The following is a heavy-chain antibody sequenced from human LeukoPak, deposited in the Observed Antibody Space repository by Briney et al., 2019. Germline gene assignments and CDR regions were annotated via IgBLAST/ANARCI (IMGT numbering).Heavy chain of an antibody. J-gene: IGHJ4*02. V-gene: IGHV3-53*01. Sequence: GGSLRLSCAASGFIVSHNYMTWVRQAPGKGLEWISVIYIDGTTYYADSVKGRFTISRDQANNTLYLQMNTLRDEDAAVYYCARGPRYSFYWGQGALVSVSS. D-gene: IGHD6-13*01. CDR2: IYIDGTT. CDR1: GFIVSHNY. CDR3: ARGPRYSFY.